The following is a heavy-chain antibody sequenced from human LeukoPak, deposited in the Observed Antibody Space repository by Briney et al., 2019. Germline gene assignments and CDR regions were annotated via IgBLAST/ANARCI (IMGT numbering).Heavy chain of an antibody. CDR3: ARGGYFSGSGSRLDAFDI. CDR2: INPSGGGT. CDR1: GNTFTTYY. D-gene: IGHD3-10*01. J-gene: IGHJ3*02. V-gene: IGHV1-46*01. Sequence: GASVKVSCKASGNTFTTYYIHWVRQAPGQGLEWMGIINPSGGGTHYARTLQGRVTMASDTSTTTIYMELSSLRSEDTAIYYCARGGYFSGSGSRLDAFDIWGPGTMVTVSS.